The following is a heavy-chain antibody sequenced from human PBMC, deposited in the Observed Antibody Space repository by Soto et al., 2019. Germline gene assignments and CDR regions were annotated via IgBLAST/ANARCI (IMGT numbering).Heavy chain of an antibody. V-gene: IGHV1-69*13. Sequence: ASVEVSCEASGGTFSSYAISWVRQAPGEGLEWMGGIIPIFGTANYAQKFQGRVTITADESTSTAYMELSSLRSEDTAVYYCAICTYYYDSSGYSYYYYGMDVWGQGTTVTVSS. D-gene: IGHD3-22*01. J-gene: IGHJ6*02. CDR2: IIPIFGTA. CDR3: AICTYYYDSSGYSYYYYGMDV. CDR1: GGTFSSYA.